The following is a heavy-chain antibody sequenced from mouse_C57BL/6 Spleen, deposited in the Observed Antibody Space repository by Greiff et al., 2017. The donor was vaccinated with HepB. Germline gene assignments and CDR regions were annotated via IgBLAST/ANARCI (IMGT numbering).Heavy chain of an antibody. CDR1: GFTFSDYY. D-gene: IGHD2-3*01. V-gene: IGHV5-16*01. Sequence: EVMLVESEGGLVQPGSSMKLSCTASGFTFSDYYMAWVRQVPEKGLEWVANINYDGSSTYYLDSLKSRFIISRDNAKNILYLQMSSLKSEDTATYYCARDSRDGYYGGFAYWGQGTLVTVSA. CDR2: INYDGSST. J-gene: IGHJ3*01. CDR3: ARDSRDGYYGGFAY.